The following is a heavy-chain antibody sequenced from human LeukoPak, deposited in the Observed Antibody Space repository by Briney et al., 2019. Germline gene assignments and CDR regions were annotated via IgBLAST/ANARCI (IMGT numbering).Heavy chain of an antibody. J-gene: IGHJ4*02. CDR1: GGSISSGSYS. Sequence: PSQTLSLTCAVSGGSISSGSYSWSWIRQPPGKGLEWIGYIYHSGSTYYNPSLKSRVTISVDRSKNQFSLKLSSVTAADTAVYYCARDGDSSIFDYWGQGTLVTVSS. D-gene: IGHD6-19*01. CDR3: ARDGDSSIFDY. V-gene: IGHV4-30-2*01. CDR2: IYHSGST.